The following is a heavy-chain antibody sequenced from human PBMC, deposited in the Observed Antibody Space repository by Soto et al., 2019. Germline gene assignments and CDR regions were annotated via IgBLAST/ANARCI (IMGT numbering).Heavy chain of an antibody. Sequence: SETLSLTCAVYGGSFSGYYWSWIRQPPGKGLEWIGEINHSGSTNYNPSLKSRVTISVDTSKNQFSLKLSSVTAAYTVVYYCARSIDGYNDELRYYFDYWGQGTLVTVSS. CDR2: INHSGST. J-gene: IGHJ4*02. CDR1: GGSFSGYY. CDR3: ARSIDGYNDELRYYFDY. D-gene: IGHD5-12*01. V-gene: IGHV4-34*01.